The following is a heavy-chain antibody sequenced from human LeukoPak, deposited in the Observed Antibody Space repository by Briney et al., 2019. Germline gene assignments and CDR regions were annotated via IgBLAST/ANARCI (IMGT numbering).Heavy chain of an antibody. CDR1: GFIVSGNY. CDR3: ARDLFYCSGGSCYIGDY. D-gene: IGHD2-15*01. V-gene: IGHV3-66*01. Sequence: GGSWSLSCAASGFIVSGNYMSWFRQAPGTGLEWVSVIYSGGSTYYADSVKGRFTISRDNSKNTLYLQMNSLRAEDTAVYYCARDLFYCSGGSCYIGDYWGQGTLVTASS. J-gene: IGHJ4*02. CDR2: IYSGGST.